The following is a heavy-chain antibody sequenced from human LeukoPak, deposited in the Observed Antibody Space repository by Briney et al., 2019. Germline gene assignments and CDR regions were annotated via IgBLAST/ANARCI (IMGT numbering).Heavy chain of an antibody. CDR3: AREPDCSGGSCYAGSADAFDT. J-gene: IGHJ3*02. CDR2: ISYDGSNK. Sequence: PGGSLRLSCAASGFTFSSYAMHWVRQAPGKGLEWVAVISYDGSNKYYADSVKGRFTISRDNSKNTLYLQMNSLRAEDTAVYYCAREPDCSGGSCYAGSADAFDTWGQGTMVTVSS. V-gene: IGHV3-30*04. CDR1: GFTFSSYA. D-gene: IGHD2-15*01.